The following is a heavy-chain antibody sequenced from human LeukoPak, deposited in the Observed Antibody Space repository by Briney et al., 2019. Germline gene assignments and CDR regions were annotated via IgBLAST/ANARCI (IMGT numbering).Heavy chain of an antibody. V-gene: IGHV3-20*04. Sequence: GGSLRLSCAASGFTFDDYGMSWVRQAPGKGLEWVSGINWSGGSTGYADSVKGRFTISRDNAKNSLYLQMNSLRAEDTALYYCARANSRSTMVRGVIIRGWFDPWGQGTLVTVSS. J-gene: IGHJ5*02. D-gene: IGHD3-10*01. CDR1: GFTFDDYG. CDR3: ARANSRSTMVRGVIIRGWFDP. CDR2: INWSGGST.